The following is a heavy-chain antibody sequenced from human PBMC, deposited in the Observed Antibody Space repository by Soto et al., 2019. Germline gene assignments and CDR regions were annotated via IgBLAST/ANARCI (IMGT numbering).Heavy chain of an antibody. CDR2: IXXSXSXX. Sequence: PGGSLRLSCAASGFTFSSYSMNWVRQAPGKGLEXVSYIXXSXSXXXYXXXXKGRFTISRDNAKNSLYLQMNSLRDEDTAVYYCAREIADPDAFDIWGQGTMVTVSS. D-gene: IGHD6-13*01. CDR3: AREIADPDAFDI. J-gene: IGHJ3*02. CDR1: GFTFSSYS. V-gene: IGHV3-48*02.